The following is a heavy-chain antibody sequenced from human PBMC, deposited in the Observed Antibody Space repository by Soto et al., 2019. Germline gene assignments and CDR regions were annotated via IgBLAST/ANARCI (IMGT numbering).Heavy chain of an antibody. V-gene: IGHV3-21*01. CDR1: GFTFSSYS. CDR2: ISSSSSYI. CDR3: ASQIVVSSFDY. D-gene: IGHD3-22*01. Sequence: GGSLRLSCAASGFTFSSYSMNWVRQAPGKGLEWVSSISSSSSYIYYADSVKGRFTISRDNAKNSLYLQMNRLRAADTAVYYCASQIVVSSFDYWGQLHLVTVSS. J-gene: IGHJ4*02.